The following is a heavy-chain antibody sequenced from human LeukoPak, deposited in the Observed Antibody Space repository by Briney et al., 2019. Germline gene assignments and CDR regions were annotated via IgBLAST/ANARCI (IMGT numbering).Heavy chain of an antibody. CDR2: IKNKVDGGTT. V-gene: IGHV3-15*01. D-gene: IGHD2-15*01. CDR1: GFTFSDAY. J-gene: IGHJ4*02. CDR3: TTDAGYGGRWYNY. Sequence: GGSLRLSCAASGFTFSDAYMSWVRQAPGKGLEWVGRIKNKVDGGTTDYAASVKGRFTMPRADSRNTLYLQMNSLKTEDTAVYFCTTDAGYGGRWYNYWGQGTLLTVSS.